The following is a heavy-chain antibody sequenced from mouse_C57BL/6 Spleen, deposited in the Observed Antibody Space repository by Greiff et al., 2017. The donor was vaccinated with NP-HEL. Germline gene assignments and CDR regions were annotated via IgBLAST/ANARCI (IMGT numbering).Heavy chain of an antibody. J-gene: IGHJ2*01. CDR2: INPNNGGT. CDR3: ARSAVLGYYFDY. Sequence: EVKLVESGPELVKPGASVKIPCKASGYTFTDYNMDWVKQSHGKSLEWIGDINPNNGGTIYNQKFKGKATLTVDKSSSTAYMELRSLTSEDTAVYYCARSAVLGYYFDYWGQGTTLTVSS. D-gene: IGHD4-1*01. V-gene: IGHV1-18*01. CDR1: GYTFTDYN.